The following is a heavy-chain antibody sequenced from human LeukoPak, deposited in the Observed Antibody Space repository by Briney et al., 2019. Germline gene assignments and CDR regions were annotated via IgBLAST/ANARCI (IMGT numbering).Heavy chain of an antibody. CDR2: LGGSGGSI. D-gene: IGHD2-2*01. CDR1: GFTFNNYA. V-gene: IGHV3-23*01. J-gene: IGHJ4*02. Sequence: GGSLRLSCAASGFTFNNYAMSWVRQAPGKGLEWVSGLGGSGGSINYADSVKGRFTISRDNSKNTLYLQMNSLRAEDTAVYLCAKGVDGYCSSDSCYAYDCWGQGTLVTVSS. CDR3: AKGVDGYCSSDSCYAYDC.